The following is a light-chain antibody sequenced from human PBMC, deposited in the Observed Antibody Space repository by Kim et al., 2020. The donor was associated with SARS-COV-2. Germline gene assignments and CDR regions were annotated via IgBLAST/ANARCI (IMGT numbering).Light chain of an antibody. V-gene: IGLV1-44*01. J-gene: IGLJ2*01. CDR2: VYN. Sequence: GQGLTLSCSGDFSNVEKNTVNWYHQPPGTAPNLLIFVYNQRPSGVPDRFSGSKSGTSASLAISGLQSEDEADYYCAAWDDNLNGVGFGGGTQLTVL. CDR3: AAWDDNLNGVG. CDR1: FSNVEKNT.